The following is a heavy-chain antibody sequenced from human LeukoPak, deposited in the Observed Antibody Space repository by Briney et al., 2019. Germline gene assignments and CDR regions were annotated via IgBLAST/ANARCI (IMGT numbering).Heavy chain of an antibody. Sequence: AGGSLRLSCVASGFTFSSYGMHWVRQAPGKGLEWVAVIWFDGSNKYYADSLKGRFTISRDNSKNTLYLQMNSLRAEDTAVYYCATNQYYYDSSGYLPDYWGQGTLVTVSS. CDR2: IWFDGSNK. CDR3: ATNQYYYDSSGYLPDY. J-gene: IGHJ4*02. D-gene: IGHD3-22*01. CDR1: GFTFSSYG. V-gene: IGHV3-33*01.